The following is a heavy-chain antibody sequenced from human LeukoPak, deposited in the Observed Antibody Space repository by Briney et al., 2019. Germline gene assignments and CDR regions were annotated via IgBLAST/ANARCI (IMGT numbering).Heavy chain of an antibody. J-gene: IGHJ4*02. D-gene: IGHD6-13*01. Sequence: GASVKVSCKASGYTFTSYGISWVRQAPGQGLEWMGWISVYNGNTNYAQKLQGRVTMTTDTSTSTAYMELRSLRSDDTAVYYCARGGPQNNDVGAAAGSGEYYFDYWGQGTLVTVSS. CDR3: ARGGPQNNDVGAAAGSGEYYFDY. CDR1: GYTFTSYG. V-gene: IGHV1-18*01. CDR2: ISVYNGNT.